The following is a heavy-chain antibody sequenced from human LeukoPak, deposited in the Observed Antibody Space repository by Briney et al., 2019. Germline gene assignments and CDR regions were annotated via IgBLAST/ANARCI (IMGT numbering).Heavy chain of an antibody. CDR1: GFTFNTYA. J-gene: IGHJ4*02. CDR3: AKEVVGAAAGTGPVKRFDY. D-gene: IGHD6-13*01. V-gene: IGHV3-23*01. Sequence: GGSLRLSCAASGFTFNTYAMVWVRQAPGKRLEWVSAVTGNSGYTYYADSVKGRFTISRDNSRNTVYLQMNSLRAEGTAVYYCAKEVVGAAAGTGPVKRFDYWGQGTLVTVSS. CDR2: VTGNSGYT.